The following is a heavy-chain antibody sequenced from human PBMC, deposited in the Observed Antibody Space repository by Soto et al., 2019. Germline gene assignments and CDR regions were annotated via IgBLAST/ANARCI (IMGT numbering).Heavy chain of an antibody. CDR2: ISYDGSNK. CDR3: ERDPVAYCGGDCRTFDY. J-gene: IGHJ4*02. V-gene: IGHV3-30-3*01. D-gene: IGHD2-21*02. Sequence: QVQLVESGGGVVKPGRSLRLSCAASGFTFSSYAMHWVRQAPGKGLEWVAVISYDGSNKYYADAVKGRFTISRDNSMNTLYLQMNRQRAEDTAVYYWERDPVAYCGGDCRTFDYWGQGSLVTVSS. CDR1: GFTFSSYA.